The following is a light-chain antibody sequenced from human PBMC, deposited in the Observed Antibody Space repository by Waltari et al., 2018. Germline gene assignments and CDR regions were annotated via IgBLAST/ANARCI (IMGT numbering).Light chain of an antibody. CDR3: QHYGSSLLT. J-gene: IGKJ4*01. V-gene: IGKV3-20*01. CDR2: GAS. Sequence: EIVLTQSPGTLSLSPGVRATLSCRASQSVSSSYLAWFQQKPGQAPRLLIYGASTRATGIPDRFSGIGSGTDFTLTISRLEPEDFAVYHCQHYGSSLLTFGGGTKVEIK. CDR1: QSVSSSY.